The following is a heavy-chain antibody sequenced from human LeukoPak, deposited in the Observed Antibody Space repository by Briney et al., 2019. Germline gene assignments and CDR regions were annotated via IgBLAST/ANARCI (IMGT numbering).Heavy chain of an antibody. J-gene: IGHJ5*02. CDR1: GISISSGSYY. Sequence: SQTLSLTCTVSGISISSGSYYWSWIRQSAGKGLEWIGRMYTSGSTYYNPSLKSRVTISVDTSKNQFSLKLSSVTAADTAVYYCARGVTMVRGVPMFDPWGQGTLVTVSS. D-gene: IGHD3-10*01. CDR2: MYTSGST. V-gene: IGHV4-61*02. CDR3: ARGVTMVRGVPMFDP.